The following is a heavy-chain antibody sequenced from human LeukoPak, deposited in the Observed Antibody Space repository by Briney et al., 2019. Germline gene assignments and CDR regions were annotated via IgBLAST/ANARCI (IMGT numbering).Heavy chain of an antibody. CDR1: GGSFSGYY. D-gene: IGHD3-10*01. CDR2: INHSGST. CDR3: ARGKLLWFGESRPRNWFDP. J-gene: IGHJ5*02. Sequence: TSETLSLTCAVYGGSFSGYYWSWIRQPPGKGLEWIGEINHSGSTNYNPSLKSRVTISVDTSKNQFSLKLSSVTAADTAVYYCARGKLLWFGESRPRNWFDPWGQGTLVTVSS. V-gene: IGHV4-34*01.